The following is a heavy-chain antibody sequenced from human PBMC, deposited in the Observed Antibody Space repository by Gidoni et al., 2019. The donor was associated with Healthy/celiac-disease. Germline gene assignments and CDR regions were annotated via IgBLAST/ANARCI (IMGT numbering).Heavy chain of an antibody. Sequence: EVQLLESGGGLLRPGRSLRLSCAAYGFTLSSHALSWVRQGPGKGLEWVSTISGGSGSTYYADSVKGQYTISRDNSKNTLYRQMNSLRAEDTAVYYCAKQYCSGGSCYSIGAFDIWGQGTIVTVS. J-gene: IGHJ3*02. D-gene: IGHD2-15*01. CDR2: ISGGSGST. CDR1: GFTLSSHA. V-gene: IGHV3-23*01. CDR3: AKQYCSGGSCYSIGAFDI.